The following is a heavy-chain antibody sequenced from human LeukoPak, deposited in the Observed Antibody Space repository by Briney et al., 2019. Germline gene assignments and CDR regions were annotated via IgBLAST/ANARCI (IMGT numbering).Heavy chain of an antibody. CDR1: GGSISSGGHS. D-gene: IGHD2-2*01. CDR3: ARVNCSSTSCHPLYYYYGMDV. CDR2: IYHSGST. Sequence: PSEPLSLTCAVSGGSISSGGHSWSWIRQPPGKGLEWIGYIYHSGSTYYNPSLKSRVTISVDRSKNQFSLKLSSVTAADTAVYYCARVNCSSTSCHPLYYYYGMDVWGQGTTVTVSS. J-gene: IGHJ6*02. V-gene: IGHV4-30-2*01.